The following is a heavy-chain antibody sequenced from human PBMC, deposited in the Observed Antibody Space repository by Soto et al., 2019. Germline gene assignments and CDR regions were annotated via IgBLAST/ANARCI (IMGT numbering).Heavy chain of an antibody. V-gene: IGHV3-49*03. D-gene: IGHD3-16*02. Sequence: VQLVESGGGLAQPGRSLRLSCATSGFDFGDFAVSWFRQAPGKGLEWVGFIRSKTYGGTTEYAASVKGRFTISRDDSDSIAYLQMNSLRTEDAAVFYCARSPGITFGGVVVPYYFDYWGQGTLVTVSS. CDR2: IRSKTYGGTT. J-gene: IGHJ4*02. CDR1: GFDFGDFA. CDR3: ARSPGITFGGVVVPYYFDY.